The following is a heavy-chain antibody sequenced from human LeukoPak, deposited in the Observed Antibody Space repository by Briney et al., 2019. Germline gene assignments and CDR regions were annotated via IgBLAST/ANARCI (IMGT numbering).Heavy chain of an antibody. Sequence: GGSLRLSCAASGFTFSAYGMXWVRXAPGXGXXWVAFIRNDGSIKYYADSVKGRFTVSRDNSKNTLYVQMNSLSAEDTAVYYCAKDTPIPYFDYWGQGTLVSVSS. V-gene: IGHV3-30*02. J-gene: IGHJ4*02. CDR3: AKDTPIPYFDY. CDR1: GFTFSAYG. D-gene: IGHD2-21*01. CDR2: IRNDGSIK.